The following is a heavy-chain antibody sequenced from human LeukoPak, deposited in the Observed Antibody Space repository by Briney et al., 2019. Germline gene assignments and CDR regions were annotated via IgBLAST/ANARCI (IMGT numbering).Heavy chain of an antibody. D-gene: IGHD3-3*01. CDR2: ISWNSGSI. Sequence: GRSLRLSCAASGFTFDDYAMHWVRQAPGKGLEWVSGISWNSGSIGYADSVKGRFTISRDNAKNSLYLQMNSLRAEDTAVYYCARAERFLEWLLSYFDYWGQGTLVTVSS. J-gene: IGHJ4*02. CDR3: ARAERFLEWLLSYFDY. V-gene: IGHV3-9*01. CDR1: GFTFDDYA.